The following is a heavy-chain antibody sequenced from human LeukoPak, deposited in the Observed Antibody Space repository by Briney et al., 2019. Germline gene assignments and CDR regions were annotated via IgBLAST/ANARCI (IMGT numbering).Heavy chain of an antibody. CDR2: ISSNGGST. D-gene: IGHD2-15*01. J-gene: IGHJ4*02. CDR1: GFTFSSYA. V-gene: IGHV3-64*01. Sequence: PGGSLRLSCAASGFTFSSYAMHWVRQAPGKGLEYVSAISSNGGSTYYANSVKGRFTISRDNSKNTLYLQMGSLRAEDMAVYYCARDQGVVVETDYWGQGTLVTVSS. CDR3: ARDQGVVVETDY.